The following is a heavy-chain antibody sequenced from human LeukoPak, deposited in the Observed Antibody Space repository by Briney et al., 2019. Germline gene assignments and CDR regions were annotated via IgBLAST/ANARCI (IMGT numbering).Heavy chain of an antibody. CDR2: FYPGDSDT. Sequence: PGESLNTSGQCSGYSFTSYWIGWVRQIPGKGLGGMGIFYPGDSDTRYTPPFQCQLTISAAKSISIASLQWTSRQPTATPFYYCARIHQSSGRKFDYWGPGTLVTVS. J-gene: IGHJ4*02. D-gene: IGHD6-6*01. CDR3: ARIHQSSGRKFDY. CDR1: GYSFTSYW. V-gene: IGHV5-51*01.